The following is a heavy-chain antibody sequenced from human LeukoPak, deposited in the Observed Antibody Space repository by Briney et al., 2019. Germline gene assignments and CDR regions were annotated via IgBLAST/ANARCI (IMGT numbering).Heavy chain of an antibody. CDR1: GGSISSSNW. V-gene: IGHV4-4*02. CDR2: IYHSGST. Sequence: SGTLSLTCAVSGGSISSSNWWSWVRQPPGKGLEWIGEIYHSGSTNYNPSLKSRVTISVDKSKNQFSLKLSSVTAADTAVYYCARQQPGDYYDSSGYLYYFDYWGQGTLVTVSS. CDR3: ARQQPGDYYDSSGYLYYFDY. J-gene: IGHJ4*02. D-gene: IGHD3-22*01.